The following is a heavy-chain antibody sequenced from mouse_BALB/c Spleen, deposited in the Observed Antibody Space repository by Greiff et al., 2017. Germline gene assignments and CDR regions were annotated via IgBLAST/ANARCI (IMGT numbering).Heavy chain of an antibody. CDR3: APAYYGKKGANYYAMDY. J-gene: IGHJ4*01. CDR1: GYSITSGYY. V-gene: IGHV3-6*02. CDR2: ISYDGSN. Sequence: EVQLQESGPGLVKPSQSLSLTCSVTGYSITSGYYWNWIRQFPGNKLEWMGYISYDGSNNYNPSLKNRISITRDTSKNQFFLKLNSVTTEDTATYYCAPAYYGKKGANYYAMDYWGQGTSVTVSS. D-gene: IGHD2-10*01.